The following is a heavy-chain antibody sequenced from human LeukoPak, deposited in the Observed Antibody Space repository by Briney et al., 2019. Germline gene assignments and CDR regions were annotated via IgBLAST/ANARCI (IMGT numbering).Heavy chain of an antibody. D-gene: IGHD1-26*01. CDR3: ARGGRGTYFDYFDY. Sequence: PGGSLRLSCAASGFTFSTYSMNWVRQAPGKGLEWVSSTSSSSTYIYYADSVQGRFTISRDSAKNSLYLQMNSLRAEDTAVYYCARGGRGTYFDYFDYWGQETLVTVSS. CDR2: TSSSSTYI. V-gene: IGHV3-21*01. J-gene: IGHJ4*02. CDR1: GFTFSTYS.